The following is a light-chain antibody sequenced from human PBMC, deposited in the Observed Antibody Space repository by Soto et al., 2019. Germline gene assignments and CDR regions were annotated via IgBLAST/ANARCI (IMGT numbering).Light chain of an antibody. CDR2: GAS. CDR3: PQYGSSLLT. CDR1: QSVSSSY. Sequence: EIVLTQSPGTLSLSPGERATLSCRASQSVSSSYLAWYQQKPGQAPRLLIYGASSRATGIPDRFSGSGSGTGFPLTISRLEPEDFAVYYCPQYGSSLLTFGGGTKVEIK. J-gene: IGKJ4*01. V-gene: IGKV3-20*01.